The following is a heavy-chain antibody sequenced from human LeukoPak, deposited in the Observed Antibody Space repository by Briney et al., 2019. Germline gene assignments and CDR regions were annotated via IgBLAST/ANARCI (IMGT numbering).Heavy chain of an antibody. V-gene: IGHV1-2*04. CDR2: INPNSGGT. D-gene: IGHD6-13*01. CDR1: GYTFTGYY. Sequence: ASVKVSCKASGYTFTGYYMHGVRQAPGQGLEWMGWINPNSGGTNYAQKFQGWVTMTRDTSISTAYMELSRLRSDDTAVYYCARGTGIAAAGYDYWGQGTLVTVSS. CDR3: ARGTGIAAAGYDY. J-gene: IGHJ4*02.